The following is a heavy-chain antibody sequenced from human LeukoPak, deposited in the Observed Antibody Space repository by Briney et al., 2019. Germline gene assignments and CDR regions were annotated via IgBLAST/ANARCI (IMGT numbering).Heavy chain of an antibody. Sequence: KPSETLSLTCSVSGDSVSRSDSYWDWIRQPPGKGLEWIGTIYYSGRTYYSPSLRSRVTMSVDPSNNQFSLNLRFVTAADTALYYCARRRYYDGSGYLEWGQGTLLSVSS. V-gene: IGHV4-39*01. CDR1: GDSVSRSDSY. CDR3: ARRRYYDGSGYLE. CDR2: IYYSGRT. J-gene: IGHJ1*01. D-gene: IGHD3-22*01.